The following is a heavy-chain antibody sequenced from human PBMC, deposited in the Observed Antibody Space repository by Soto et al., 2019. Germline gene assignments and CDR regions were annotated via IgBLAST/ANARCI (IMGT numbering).Heavy chain of an antibody. V-gene: IGHV4-31*03. J-gene: IGHJ6*02. CDR1: GGSVSSHDYD. CDR3: ARRKSLDV. CDR2: VHDRETA. Sequence: HVQSQESGPGLLRPSQTLSLTCSVSGGSVSSHDYDWTWVRQRPGKGLEWIGFVHDRETADYNPSLKSRVSISVDTFKNKFSLRLSSVTAADSAVYYCARRKSLDVWGQGITVIVSS.